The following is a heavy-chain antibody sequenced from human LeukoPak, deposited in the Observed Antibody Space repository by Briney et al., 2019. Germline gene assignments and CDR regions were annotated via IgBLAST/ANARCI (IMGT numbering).Heavy chain of an antibody. Sequence: GGSLRLSCAASGFTFSGSAMHWVRQAPGKGREWVAFIRYDGSNKYYADSVKGRFTISRDNAKNSLYLQMNSLRAEDTAVYFCARDLGTNDAFDIWGQGTMLTV. CDR1: GFTFSGSA. CDR2: IRYDGSNK. CDR3: ARDLGTNDAFDI. J-gene: IGHJ3*02. V-gene: IGHV3-30*02. D-gene: IGHD7-27*01.